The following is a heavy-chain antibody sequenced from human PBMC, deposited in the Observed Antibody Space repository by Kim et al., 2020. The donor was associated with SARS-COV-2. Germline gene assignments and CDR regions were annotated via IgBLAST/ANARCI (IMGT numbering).Heavy chain of an antibody. Sequence: SVKVSCKASGGTFSSYAISWVRQAPGQGLEWMGRIIPILGIANYAQKFQGRVTITADKSTSTAYMELSSLRSEDTAVYYCARDPVSLRYFDWLWGFDPWGQGTLVTVSS. CDR3: ARDPVSLRYFDWLWGFDP. J-gene: IGHJ5*02. V-gene: IGHV1-69*04. CDR2: IIPILGIA. D-gene: IGHD3-9*01. CDR1: GGTFSSYA.